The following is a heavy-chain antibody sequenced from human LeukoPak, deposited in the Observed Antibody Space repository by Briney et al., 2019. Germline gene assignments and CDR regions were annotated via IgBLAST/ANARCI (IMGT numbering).Heavy chain of an antibody. CDR1: GGSFSGYC. CDR3: ARAFRGYCSSTSCYTNWFDP. J-gene: IGHJ5*02. D-gene: IGHD2-2*02. CDR2: INHSGST. Sequence: SETLSLTCAVYGGSFSGYCWSWIRQPPGKGLEWIGEINHSGSTNYNPSLKSRVTISVDTSNNQFSVKLSSVTAADTAVYYCARAFRGYCSSTSCYTNWFDPWGQGTLVTVSS. V-gene: IGHV4-34*01.